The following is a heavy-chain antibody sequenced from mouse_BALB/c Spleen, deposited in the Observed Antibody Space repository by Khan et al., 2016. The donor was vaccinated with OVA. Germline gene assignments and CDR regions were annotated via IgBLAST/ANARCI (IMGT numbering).Heavy chain of an antibody. V-gene: IGHV3-2*02. CDR1: GYSITSDYA. D-gene: IGHD1-1*01. CDR2: ISYSGRT. J-gene: IGHJ2*01. CDR3: ARSVTITTVVATDFDY. Sequence: EVQLQESGPGLVKPSQSLSLTCTVTGYSITSDYAWNWIRQFPGNKLGWMGYISYSGRTPYNPSLESRISITRDPSKNQFFLQLNSVTTEDTATYYCARSVTITTVVATDFDYWGQGTTLTVSS.